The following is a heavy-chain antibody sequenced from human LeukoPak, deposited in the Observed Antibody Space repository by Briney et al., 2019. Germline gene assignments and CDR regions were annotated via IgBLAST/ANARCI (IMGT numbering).Heavy chain of an antibody. CDR2: IYITGTT. D-gene: IGHD3-22*01. V-gene: IGHV4-4*07. CDR3: ARSRPYYYDTSASCGAFDI. J-gene: IGHJ3*02. CDR1: GGSITSYY. Sequence: PSETLSLTCTVSGGSITSYYWTWIRQPAGKGLEWIGRIYITGTTNYNPSLKSRVTMSVDTSKNQFSLKVRSVTAADTAVYYCARSRPYYYDTSASCGAFDIWGQGTMVTVSS.